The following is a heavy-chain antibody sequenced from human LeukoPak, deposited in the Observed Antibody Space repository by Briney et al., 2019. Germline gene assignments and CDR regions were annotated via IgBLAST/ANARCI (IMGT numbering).Heavy chain of an antibody. J-gene: IGHJ4*02. D-gene: IGHD3-22*01. V-gene: IGHV3-53*01. CDR2: IYSGGST. CDR3: VRSAFHAGSGNYYDY. CDR1: GFTVSSKY. Sequence: GGSLRLSCAASGFTVSSKYMSWVRQAPGKGLEWVSVIYSGGSTYYADSVKGRFTISRDNAENTLYLQMNSLRVEDTAVYYCVRSAFHAGSGNYYDYWGQGTLVTVSS.